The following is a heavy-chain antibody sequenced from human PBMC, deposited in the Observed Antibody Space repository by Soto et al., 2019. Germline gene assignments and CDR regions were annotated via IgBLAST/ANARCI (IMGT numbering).Heavy chain of an antibody. Sequence: GGSLRLSCAASGFTFSSYSMNWVRQAPGKGLEWVSSITYSSSTIYYADSVKGRFTISRDNARNSLYLQMNRLRDEDTAVYYCARAKQFIRVAKLIDYWGQGHLVTVSS. CDR2: ITYSSSTI. CDR1: GFTFSSYS. CDR3: ARAKQFIRVAKLIDY. D-gene: IGHD3-16*01. V-gene: IGHV3-48*02. J-gene: IGHJ4*02.